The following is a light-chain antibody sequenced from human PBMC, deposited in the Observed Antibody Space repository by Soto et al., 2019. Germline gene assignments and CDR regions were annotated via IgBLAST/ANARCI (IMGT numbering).Light chain of an antibody. V-gene: IGKV3-15*01. Sequence: EIVMTQSPATLSVSPGERATLSCRASQSVSSKLAWYQQKPGQAPRLHIYGASTRATGIPARFSDSGSGTEFTLTISSLQSEDFAVYYCQQYNNWPPITFGQGTRLEIK. CDR1: QSVSSK. CDR3: QQYNNWPPIT. J-gene: IGKJ5*01. CDR2: GAS.